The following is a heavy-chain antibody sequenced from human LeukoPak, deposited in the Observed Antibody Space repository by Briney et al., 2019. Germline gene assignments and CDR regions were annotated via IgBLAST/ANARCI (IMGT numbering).Heavy chain of an antibody. CDR2: ISYDGSNK. V-gene: IGHV3-30*04. J-gene: IGHJ6*02. Sequence: PWGSPRLSCAASGFTFSSYAMHWVRQAPGQGLEWVAVISYDGSNKYYADYVKGRFTISRDTSKSTLYLQMNSLRAEDTAVYYCASPAGQLDYYYYGMDVWGQGTTVTVSS. CDR1: GFTFSSYA. CDR3: ASPAGQLDYYYYGMDV. D-gene: IGHD6-13*01.